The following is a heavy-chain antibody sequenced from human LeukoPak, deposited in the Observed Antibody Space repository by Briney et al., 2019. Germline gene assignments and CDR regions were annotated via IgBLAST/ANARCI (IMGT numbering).Heavy chain of an antibody. CDR2: IYHSGST. Sequence: KPSETLSLTCAVSGYSISSGYYWGWIRQPPGKGLEWIGSIYHSGSTYYNPSLKSRVTISVDTSKNQFSLKLSSVTAADTAVYYCARHPYSSSWYGPTSYYYYYMDVWGKGTTVTVSS. V-gene: IGHV4-38-2*01. CDR1: GYSISSGYY. D-gene: IGHD6-13*01. CDR3: ARHPYSSSWYGPTSYYYYYMDV. J-gene: IGHJ6*03.